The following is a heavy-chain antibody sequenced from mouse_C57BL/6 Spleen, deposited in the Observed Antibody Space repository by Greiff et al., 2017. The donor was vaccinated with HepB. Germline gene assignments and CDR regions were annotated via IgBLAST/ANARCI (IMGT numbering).Heavy chain of an antibody. Sequence: EVNVVESEGGLVQPGSSMKLSCTASGFTFSDYYMAWVRQVPEKGLEWVANINYDGSSTYYLDSLKSRFIISRDNAKNILYLQMSSLKSEDTATYYCARMRLGAMHYWGQGTSVTVSS. J-gene: IGHJ4*01. CDR3: ARMRLGAMHY. CDR1: GFTFSDYY. CDR2: INYDGSST. V-gene: IGHV5-16*01.